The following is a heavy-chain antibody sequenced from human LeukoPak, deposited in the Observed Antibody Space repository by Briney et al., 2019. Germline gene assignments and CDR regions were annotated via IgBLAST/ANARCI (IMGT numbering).Heavy chain of an antibody. CDR2: IYYSGST. CDR1: GGSISSSSYY. D-gene: IGHD6-13*01. CDR3: ARGKEGSSWPNYYYYYMDV. Sequence: PSETLSLTCTVSGGSISSSSYYWGWIRQPPGKGLEWIGSIYYSGSTYYNPSLKSRVTISVDTSKNQFSLKLSSVTAADTAVYYCARGKEGSSWPNYYYYYMDVWGKGTTVTVSS. V-gene: IGHV4-39*01. J-gene: IGHJ6*03.